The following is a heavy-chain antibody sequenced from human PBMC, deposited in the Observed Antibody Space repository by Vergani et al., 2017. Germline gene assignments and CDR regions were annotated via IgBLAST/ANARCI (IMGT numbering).Heavy chain of an antibody. CDR1: GGSFSGYY. CDR3: TRVGRDGYNYLIDY. D-gene: IGHD5-24*01. J-gene: IGHJ4*02. V-gene: IGHV3-49*05. Sequence: VQLQQWGAGLLKPSETLSLTCAVYGGSFSGYYWSWIRQPPGKGLEWVGFIRSKAYGGTTDYAASVKGRFTISRDGSKSIAYLQMNSLKTEDTAVYYCTRVGRDGYNYLIDYWGQGTLVTVSS. CDR2: IRSKAYGGTT.